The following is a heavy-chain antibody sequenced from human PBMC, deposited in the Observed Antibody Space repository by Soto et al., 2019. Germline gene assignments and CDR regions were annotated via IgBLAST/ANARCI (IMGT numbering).Heavy chain of an antibody. J-gene: IGHJ4*02. CDR1: GFTVSSNY. Sequence: TGGSLRLSCAASGFTVSSNYMSWVRQAPGKGLEWVSVIYSGGSTYYADSVKGRFTISRDNSKNTLYLQMNSLRAEDTAVYYCARAYCSSTSCYPYDCWGQGTLLTVSS. V-gene: IGHV3-66*01. CDR3: ARAYCSSTSCYPYDC. D-gene: IGHD2-2*01. CDR2: IYSGGST.